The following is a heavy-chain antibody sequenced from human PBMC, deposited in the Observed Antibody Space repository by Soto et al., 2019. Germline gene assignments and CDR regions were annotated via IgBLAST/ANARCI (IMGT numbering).Heavy chain of an antibody. Sequence: QVRLVESGGGVVQPGRSLRLSCVASGFTFSDYGMHWVRQAPDKGLEWVAVVWSDGSIQYYGDSVKGRFTISRDNSNNTVHLQMNSLRAEDAAVYYCARVDFGGNSYYFDYWGQGTLVTVSS. J-gene: IGHJ4*02. CDR2: VWSDGSIQ. D-gene: IGHD4-17*01. CDR1: GFTFSDYG. CDR3: ARVDFGGNSYYFDY. V-gene: IGHV3-33*01.